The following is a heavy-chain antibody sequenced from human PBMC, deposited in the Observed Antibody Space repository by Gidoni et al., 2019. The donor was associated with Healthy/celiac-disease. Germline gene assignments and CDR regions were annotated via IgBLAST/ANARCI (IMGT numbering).Heavy chain of an antibody. CDR1: GYTFTRSY. CDR2: IHPNSGGT. J-gene: IGHJ6*03. D-gene: IGHD2-2*01. V-gene: IGHV1-2*06. CDR3: ARVVPAAMAAYYYYMDV. Sequence: QVQLVQSGAEVKKPGASVKVSCKASGYTFTRSYMHWVRPAPGQGLEWMGRIHPNSGGTNSAQKFQGRVTMTRDTSISTAYMELSRLRSDDTAVYYCARVVPAAMAAYYYYMDVWGKGTTVTVSS.